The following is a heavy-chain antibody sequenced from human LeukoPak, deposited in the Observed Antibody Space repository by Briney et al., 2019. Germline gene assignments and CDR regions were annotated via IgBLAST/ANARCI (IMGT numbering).Heavy chain of an antibody. Sequence: PSETLSLTCAVSDDSLSSHYWTWIRQPSGKGLEWVGYISYIGRTNYNPSLKSRVTISIDTSKNQFSLKLTSVTAADTAVYYCARDLVTVTKGFDIWGQGTMVSVSS. V-gene: IGHV4-59*11. D-gene: IGHD4-17*01. J-gene: IGHJ3*02. CDR2: ISYIGRT. CDR3: ARDLVTVTKGFDI. CDR1: DDSLSSHY.